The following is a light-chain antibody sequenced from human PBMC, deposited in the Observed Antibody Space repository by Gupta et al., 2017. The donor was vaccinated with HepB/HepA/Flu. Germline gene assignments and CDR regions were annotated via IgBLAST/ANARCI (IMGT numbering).Light chain of an antibody. CDR1: SQYSRND. Sequence: QVVVTQSPSASASLGASVKLTCTLSSQYSRNDIAWHPHRPGKGPRSIISISGGDGRCRGDDVPGRFSGSSSGPALSLSISHRQQEDDAVYYGQTLTSGSGCVFGGGTKLTVL. CDR2: ISGGDGR. CDR3: QTLTSGSGCV. V-gene: IGLV4-69*01. J-gene: IGLJ3*02.